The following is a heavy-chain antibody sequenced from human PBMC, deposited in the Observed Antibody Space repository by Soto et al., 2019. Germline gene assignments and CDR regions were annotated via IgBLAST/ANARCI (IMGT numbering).Heavy chain of an antibody. CDR2: ISGSADTT. Sequence: VQLLESGGGLVQPGGSLRLSCAASGFILYNYAMNWVRQAPGKGPEWVSTISGSADTTYYADSVKGRFTISRDNSKNTLYLQMNGLRAEDTAIYYCAKAQLEDGDYVCADWGQGTLVTVSS. D-gene: IGHD4-17*01. J-gene: IGHJ4*02. CDR3: AKAQLEDGDYVCAD. CDR1: GFILYNYA. V-gene: IGHV3-23*01.